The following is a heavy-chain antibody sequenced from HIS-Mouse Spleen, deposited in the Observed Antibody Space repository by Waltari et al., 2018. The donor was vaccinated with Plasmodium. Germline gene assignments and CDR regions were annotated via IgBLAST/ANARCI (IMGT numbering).Heavy chain of an antibody. D-gene: IGHD3-3*01. Sequence: QVQLQQWGAGLLKPSETLSLTCAVYGGSFSGYYWSWIRQPPGKGLEWIGEINHSGSTTYNPYLKSLVTISVDTAKNQFSLKLSSVTAADTAVYYCARVTSSGVYWYFDLWGRGTLVTVSS. J-gene: IGHJ2*01. CDR1: GGSFSGYY. V-gene: IGHV4-34*01. CDR3: ARVTSSGVYWYFDL. CDR2: INHSGST.